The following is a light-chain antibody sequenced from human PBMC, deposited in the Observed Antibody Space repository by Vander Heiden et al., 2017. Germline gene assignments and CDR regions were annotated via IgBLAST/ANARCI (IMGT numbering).Light chain of an antibody. V-gene: IGKV3-20*01. J-gene: IGKJ1*01. CDR3: QHHGEA. CDR1: QSISSSD. CDR2: GAS. Sequence: EVVLTQSPHTLSLSPGERATLSCRASQSISSSDLAWYQQKPGQAPRLPIYGASTRATGITDRFSGGGSGSDFTLTISRLEPEDFAVCYCQHHGEAFGQGTKVEV.